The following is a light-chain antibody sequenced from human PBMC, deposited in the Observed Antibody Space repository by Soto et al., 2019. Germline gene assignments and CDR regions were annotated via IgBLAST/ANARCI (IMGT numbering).Light chain of an antibody. CDR3: QQYGSSPGT. J-gene: IGKJ1*01. V-gene: IGKV3D-15*01. CDR1: QSVGSD. Sequence: EIVMTQSPATLSVSPGERATPSCRASQSVGSDLAWYQQKPGQAPRLVIYDIFTRATGVPTRISGSGSGTDFALTISRVEPEDFAIYFCQQYGSSPGTFGQGTKVDIK. CDR2: DIF.